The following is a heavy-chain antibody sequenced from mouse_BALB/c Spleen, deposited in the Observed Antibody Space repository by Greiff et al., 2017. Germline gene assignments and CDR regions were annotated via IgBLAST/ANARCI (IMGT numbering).Heavy chain of an antibody. J-gene: IGHJ3*01. CDR1: GFTFTDYY. Sequence: EVHLVESGGGLVQPGGSLRLSCATSGFTFTDYYMSWVRQPPGKALEWLGFIINKANGYTTEYSASVKGRFTISRDNSQSILYLKMNTLRAEDSATYSCARDGYYWFAYWGQGTLVTVSA. D-gene: IGHD2-3*01. V-gene: IGHV7-3*02. CDR2: IINKANGYTT. CDR3: ARDGYYWFAY.